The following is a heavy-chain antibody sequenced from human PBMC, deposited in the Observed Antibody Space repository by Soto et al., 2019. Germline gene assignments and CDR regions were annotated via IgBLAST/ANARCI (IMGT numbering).Heavy chain of an antibody. CDR3: ARDTLRHPYCSSTSCYDWFDP. D-gene: IGHD2-2*01. Sequence: ASVKVSCKASGYTFTSYGISWVRQAPGQGLEWMGWISAYNGNTNYAQKLQGRVTMTTDTSTSTAYMELRSLRSDDTAVYYCARDTLRHPYCSSTSCYDWFDPWGQGTLVTVSS. CDR1: GYTFTSYG. V-gene: IGHV1-18*01. J-gene: IGHJ5*02. CDR2: ISAYNGNT.